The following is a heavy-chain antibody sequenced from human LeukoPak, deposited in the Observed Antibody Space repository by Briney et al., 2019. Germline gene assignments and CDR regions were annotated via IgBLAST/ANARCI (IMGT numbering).Heavy chain of an antibody. D-gene: IGHD3-10*02. CDR3: AELGITMIGGV. CDR2: IKQDGSEI. CDR1: GFSFSNYW. Sequence: GGSLRLSCEASGFSFSNYWMSWVRQAPGKGLEWVANIKQDGSEIYYVDSVKGRFTISRDNAKNSLYLQMNSLRAEDTAVYCCAELGITMIGGVWGKGTTVTISS. J-gene: IGHJ6*04. V-gene: IGHV3-7*01.